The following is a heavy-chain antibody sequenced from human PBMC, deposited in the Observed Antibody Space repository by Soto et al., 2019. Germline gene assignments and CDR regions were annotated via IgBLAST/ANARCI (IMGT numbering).Heavy chain of an antibody. CDR3: ATNYGSGSTHFDH. D-gene: IGHD3-10*01. CDR2: VVPMVGMS. CDR1: GGTFNSYT. J-gene: IGHJ4*02. V-gene: IGHV1-69*02. Sequence: QVQLVQSGAEMKKPGSSVKVSCTASGGTFNSYTISWVRQAPGQGLEWMGRVVPMVGMSDYEPKFQGRVTITADKSTNTAYLILNNLRSDDTAVYYCATNYGSGSTHFDHWGQGTLVTVSS.